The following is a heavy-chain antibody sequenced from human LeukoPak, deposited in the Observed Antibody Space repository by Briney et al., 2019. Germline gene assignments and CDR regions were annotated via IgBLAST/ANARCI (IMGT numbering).Heavy chain of an antibody. D-gene: IGHD3-22*01. CDR2: FDPEDGET. V-gene: IGHV1-24*01. CDR3: AGGHHGSYYYDSSGSLFDY. Sequence: ASVKVSCKASGYTFTSYDINWVRQATGQGLEWMGGFDPEDGETIYAQKFQGRVTMTEDTSTDTAYMELSSLRSEDTAVYYCAGGHHGSYYYDSSGSLFDYWGQGTLVTVSS. CDR1: GYTFTSYD. J-gene: IGHJ4*02.